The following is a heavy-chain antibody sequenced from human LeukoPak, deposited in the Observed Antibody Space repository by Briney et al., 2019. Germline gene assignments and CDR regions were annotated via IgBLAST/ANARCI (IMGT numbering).Heavy chain of an antibody. Sequence: SQTLSLTYAISGDSVSSNSAAWNWSRQSPSRGLEWLGRTYYRSKWYNDYAVSVKSRITINPDTSKNQFSLQLNSVTPEDTAVYYCARKGGYSSSWYPSYFDLWGRGTLVTVSS. J-gene: IGHJ2*01. CDR3: ARKGGYSSSWYPSYFDL. D-gene: IGHD6-13*01. CDR1: GDSVSSNSAA. CDR2: TYYRSKWYN. V-gene: IGHV6-1*01.